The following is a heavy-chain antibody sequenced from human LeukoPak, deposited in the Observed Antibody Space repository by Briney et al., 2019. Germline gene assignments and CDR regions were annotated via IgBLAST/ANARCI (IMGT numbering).Heavy chain of an antibody. CDR1: GFTFSSYA. J-gene: IGHJ4*02. CDR2: ISYDGSNK. Sequence: PGGPLRLSCAASGFTFSSYAMHWVRQAPGKGLEWVAVISYDGSNKYYADSVKGRFTISRDNSKNTLYLQMNSLRAEDTAVYYCAREVGDSGDYWGQGTLVTVSS. V-gene: IGHV3-30-3*01. CDR3: AREVGDSGDY. D-gene: IGHD2-21*01.